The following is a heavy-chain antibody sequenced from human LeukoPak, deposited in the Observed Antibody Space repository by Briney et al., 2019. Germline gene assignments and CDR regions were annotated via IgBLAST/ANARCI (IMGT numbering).Heavy chain of an antibody. CDR2: ISPNSGGT. CDR3: ARGHVLVSPIDY. D-gene: IGHD2-2*01. CDR1: GYIFTDYY. V-gene: IGHV1-2*02. Sequence: ASVKVSCKASGYIFTDYYIHWVRQAPGQGLEWMGWISPNSGGTNYAQKFQGRVTMTRDTSIRTAYMELSKLRSDDTAVYYCARGHVLVSPIDYWGQGTLVTVSS. J-gene: IGHJ4*02.